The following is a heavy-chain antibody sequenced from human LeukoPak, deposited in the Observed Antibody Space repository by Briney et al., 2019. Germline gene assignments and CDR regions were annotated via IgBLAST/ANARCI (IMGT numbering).Heavy chain of an antibody. CDR2: ISYDGSNK. V-gene: IGHV3-30*04. CDR3: AREYYDILTGSYYFDY. CDR1: GISISNHE. D-gene: IGHD3-9*01. Sequence: PGGSLRLSCAASGISISNHEINWVRQAPGKGLEWVAVISYDGSNKYYADSVKGRFTISRDNSKNTLYLQMNSLRAEDTAVYYCAREYYDILTGSYYFDYWGQGTLVTVSS. J-gene: IGHJ4*02.